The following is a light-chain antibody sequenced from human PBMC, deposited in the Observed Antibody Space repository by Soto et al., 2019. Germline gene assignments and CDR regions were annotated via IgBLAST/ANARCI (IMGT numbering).Light chain of an antibody. CDR3: QQYCNSPMYT. Sequence: DIVLTQSPGTLSLSPGERATLSCSASQYVNNDYLAWYQQRPGQAPRLLIYGASRRATGIPDRFSGSGSGTDFTLTISGLEPEAFGVFYCQQYCNSPMYTFGQATKLQIK. V-gene: IGKV3-20*01. J-gene: IGKJ2*01. CDR1: QYVNNDY. CDR2: GAS.